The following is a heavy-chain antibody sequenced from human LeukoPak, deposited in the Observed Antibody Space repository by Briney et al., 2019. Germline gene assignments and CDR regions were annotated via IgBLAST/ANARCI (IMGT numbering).Heavy chain of an antibody. CDR2: INQDGSGK. Sequence: GGSLRLSCAASGFTFSRYWMSWVRQAPGKGLAWVANINQDGSGKYYVDSVKGRFTISRDNAKNSLYLQMNSLRAEDTAVYSYARDSGRREDYWGQGTLVTVSS. J-gene: IGHJ4*02. CDR1: GFTFSRYW. CDR3: ARDSGRREDY. V-gene: IGHV3-7*01. D-gene: IGHD1-26*01.